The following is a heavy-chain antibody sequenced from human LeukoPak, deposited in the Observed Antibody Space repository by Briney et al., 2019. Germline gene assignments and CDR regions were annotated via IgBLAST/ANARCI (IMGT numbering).Heavy chain of an antibody. CDR2: IGGSGAST. Sequence: PGGSLRLSCAASGVTFRTYAMSWVRQAPGKGLEWVAGIGGSGASTFYADSVKGRFTISRDNSKNTLYLQMNSLRAEDTAVYYCARGVRRFLEWVSMDVWGKGTTVTVSS. D-gene: IGHD3-3*01. J-gene: IGHJ6*03. CDR3: ARGVRRFLEWVSMDV. CDR1: GVTFRTYA. V-gene: IGHV3-23*01.